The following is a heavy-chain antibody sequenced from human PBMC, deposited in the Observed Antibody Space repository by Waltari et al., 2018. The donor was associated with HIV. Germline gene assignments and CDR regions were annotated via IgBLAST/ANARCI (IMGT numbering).Heavy chain of an antibody. CDR1: GGSISRGGYY. CDR3: AREGSGYDFEN. D-gene: IGHD5-12*01. Sequence: QVQLQESGPGLVKPSQTLSLTCTVYGGSISRGGYYWSWIRQHPGKVLEWIGYMYYSGSTYYNPSLKSRVTISVDTSKNQVSLKLSSVTAADTAVYYCAREGSGYDFENWGQGTLVTVSA. J-gene: IGHJ4*02. CDR2: MYYSGST. V-gene: IGHV4-31*03.